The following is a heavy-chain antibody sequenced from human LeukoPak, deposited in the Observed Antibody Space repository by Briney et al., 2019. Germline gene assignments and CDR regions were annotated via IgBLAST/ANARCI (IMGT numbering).Heavy chain of an antibody. CDR1: GFTFSSYA. V-gene: IGHV3-30-3*01. D-gene: IGHD4-17*01. CDR2: ISYDGSNK. Sequence: GGSLRLSCAASGFTFSSYAMHWVRQAPGKGLERVAVISYDGSNKYDADSVKGRFTISRDNSKNTLYLQMNSLSAEDTAVYYCARDPYYGDSHYYYYYGMDVWGQGTTVTVSS. CDR3: ARDPYYGDSHYYYYYGMDV. J-gene: IGHJ6*02.